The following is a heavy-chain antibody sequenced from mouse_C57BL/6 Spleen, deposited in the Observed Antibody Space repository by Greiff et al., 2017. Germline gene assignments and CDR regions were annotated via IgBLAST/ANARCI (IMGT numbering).Heavy chain of an antibody. V-gene: IGHV1-42*01. Sequence: VQLKQSGPELVKPGASVEISCKASGYSFTGYYMNWVKQSPEKSLEWIGEINPSTGGTTYNQKFKAKATLTVDTSSSTAYMQLKSLTSEDSAVYYCARDYGSLDYWGQGTTLTVSS. D-gene: IGHD1-1*01. CDR3: ARDYGSLDY. CDR2: INPSTGGT. J-gene: IGHJ2*01. CDR1: GYSFTGYY.